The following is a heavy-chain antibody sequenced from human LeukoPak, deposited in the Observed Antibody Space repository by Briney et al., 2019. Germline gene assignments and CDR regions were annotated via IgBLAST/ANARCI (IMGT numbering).Heavy chain of an antibody. D-gene: IGHD2-21*01. CDR1: GGSISSSSYY. V-gene: IGHV4-39*07. CDR3: ARGGEQSVAMNWFDP. CDR2: IYYSGST. J-gene: IGHJ5*02. Sequence: SETLCLTCTVSGGSISSSSYYWGWIRQPPGKGLEWIGSIYYSGSTYYNPSLKSRVTISVDTSKNQFSLKLSSVTAADTAVYYCARGGEQSVAMNWFDPWGQGTLVTVSS.